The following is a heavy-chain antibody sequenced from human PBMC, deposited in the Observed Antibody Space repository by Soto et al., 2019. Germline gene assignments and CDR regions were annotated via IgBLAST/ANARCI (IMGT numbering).Heavy chain of an antibody. D-gene: IGHD3-22*01. Sequence: QVQLVQSGAEVKKPGSSVKVSCKASGGTFSSYTISWVRQAPGQGLEWMGRIIPILGIANYAQKFQGRVTITADKSTSTGYMELSSLRCEDTAVYYCERVVEALNDAFDIWGQGTMVTVSS. CDR3: ERVVEALNDAFDI. V-gene: IGHV1-69*02. CDR2: IIPILGIA. J-gene: IGHJ3*02. CDR1: GGTFSSYT.